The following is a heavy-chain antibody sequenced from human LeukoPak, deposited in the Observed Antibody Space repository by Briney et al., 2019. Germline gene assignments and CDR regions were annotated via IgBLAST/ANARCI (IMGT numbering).Heavy chain of an antibody. J-gene: IGHJ6*03. D-gene: IGHD4-11*01. V-gene: IGHV1-8*01. CDR2: MNPNSGNT. Sequence: ASVKVSCKASGYTFTSYDINWVRQATGQGLEWMGWMNPNSGNTGYAQRFQGRVTMTRNTSISTAYMELSSLRSEDTAVYYCARASETTVTSTGYYYYMDVWGKGTTVTVSS. CDR3: ARASETTVTSTGYYYYMDV. CDR1: GYTFTSYD.